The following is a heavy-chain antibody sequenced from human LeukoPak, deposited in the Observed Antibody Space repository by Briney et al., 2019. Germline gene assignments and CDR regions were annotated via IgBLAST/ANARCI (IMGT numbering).Heavy chain of an antibody. J-gene: IGHJ6*02. CDR3: ARDLSLGYGGNLRYYYGMDV. V-gene: IGHV3-53*01. D-gene: IGHD4-23*01. Sequence: GGSPRLSCTVSGFTVSSNYMAWVRQAPGKGLEWVSVIYAGGNTYYADSVKGRFTISRDNSKNTLYLQMSSLGVEDTAVYYCARDLSLGYGGNLRYYYGMDVWGQGTTVTVSS. CDR1: GFTVSSNY. CDR2: IYAGGNT.